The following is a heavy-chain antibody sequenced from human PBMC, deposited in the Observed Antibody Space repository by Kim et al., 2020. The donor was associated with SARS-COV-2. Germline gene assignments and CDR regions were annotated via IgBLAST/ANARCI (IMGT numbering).Heavy chain of an antibody. CDR2: IYHSGST. CDR3: ARALLDNHYYGSGSSYYYYYYMDV. J-gene: IGHJ6*03. V-gene: IGHV4-4*02. Sequence: SETLSLTCAVSGGSISSSNWWSWVRQPPGKGLEWIGEIYHSGSTNYNPSLKSRVTISVDKSKNQFSLKLSSVTAADTAVYYCARALLDNHYYGSGSSYYYYYYMDVWGKGTTVTVSS. D-gene: IGHD3-10*01. CDR1: GGSISSSNW.